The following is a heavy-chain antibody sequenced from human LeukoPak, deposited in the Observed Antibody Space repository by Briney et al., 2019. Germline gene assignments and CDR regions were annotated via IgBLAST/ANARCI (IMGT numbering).Heavy chain of an antibody. CDR1: GDSFSSHY. V-gene: IGHV4-59*11. Sequence: PSETLSLTCTVSGDSFSSHYWTWMRQPPGKGLEWIGYISYRGSTNYNPSLKSRLTISIDTSKNQFSLRLSSVTAADTAVYYCARDLATVTKGFDIWGQGTMVSVSS. CDR2: ISYRGST. J-gene: IGHJ3*02. D-gene: IGHD4-17*01. CDR3: ARDLATVTKGFDI.